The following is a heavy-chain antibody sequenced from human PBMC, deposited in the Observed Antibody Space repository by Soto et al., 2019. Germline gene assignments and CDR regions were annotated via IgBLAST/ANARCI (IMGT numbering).Heavy chain of an antibody. V-gene: IGHV3-23*01. D-gene: IGHD1-1*01. CDR1: GFTFSSYV. CDR3: AKTGMATTKRSLPYYFDY. J-gene: IGHJ4*02. Sequence: GGSLRLSCAASGFTFSSYVTSWVRQAPGKGLEWVSAITGSGVTTHYADSVKGRFALSRDNSKSTLYLQMNSLRAEDTAVYYCAKTGMATTKRSLPYYFDYWGQGSLVTVSS. CDR2: ITGSGVTT.